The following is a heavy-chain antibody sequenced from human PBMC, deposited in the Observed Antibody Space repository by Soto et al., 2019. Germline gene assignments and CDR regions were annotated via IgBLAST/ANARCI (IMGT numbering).Heavy chain of an antibody. D-gene: IGHD1-1*01. J-gene: IGHJ4*02. CDR1: GFTFSSFA. CDR3: ATQDFRGTTGTT. CDR2: ISGSSDIT. Sequence: GGSLRLSCAASGFTFSSFAMGWVRQAPGKGLEWVSLISGSSDITYYANSVKGRFTISRDNSKNTLYLQINSLRAEDTAVYFCATQDFRGTTGTTWGQGTLVTVSS. V-gene: IGHV3-23*01.